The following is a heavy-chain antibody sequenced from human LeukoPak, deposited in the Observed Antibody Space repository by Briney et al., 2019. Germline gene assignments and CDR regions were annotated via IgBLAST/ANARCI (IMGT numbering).Heavy chain of an antibody. CDR3: ARDLGRQWLAGFDY. J-gene: IGHJ4*02. CDR1: GFTFSSYG. CDR2: IRYDGSNK. V-gene: IGHV3-30*02. D-gene: IGHD6-19*01. Sequence: GGSLRLSCAASGFTFSSYGMHWVRQAPGKGLEWVAFIRYDGSNKYYADSVKGRFTISRDNSKNTLYLQMNSLRAEDTAVYYCARDLGRQWLAGFDYWGQGTLVTVSS.